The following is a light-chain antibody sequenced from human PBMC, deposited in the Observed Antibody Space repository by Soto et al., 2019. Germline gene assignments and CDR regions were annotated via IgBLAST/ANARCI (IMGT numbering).Light chain of an antibody. V-gene: IGKV3-20*01. CDR3: QQYGSSRYT. Sequence: EIVLPQSPGTRSLSPGERAPLSCGASKSVSSSSLAWYQQKPGQAPRLLIYGASSRATGIPDRFSGSGSGTDFTLTISRLEPEDFAVYYCQQYGSSRYTFGQGTKLEIK. CDR2: GAS. CDR1: KSVSSSS. J-gene: IGKJ2*01.